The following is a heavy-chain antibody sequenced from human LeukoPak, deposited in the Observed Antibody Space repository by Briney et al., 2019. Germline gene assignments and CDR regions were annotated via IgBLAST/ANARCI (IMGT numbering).Heavy chain of an antibody. V-gene: IGHV5-51*01. CDR3: ASQGGYSYGHFDY. D-gene: IGHD5-18*01. J-gene: IGHJ4*02. CDR2: IYPGDSDT. CDR1: SXX. Sequence: SXXXGWVRPRPXKXXEGMGIIYPGDSDTRYTPSFPGQVTISADKSISTAYLQWSSLKASDTAMYYCASQGGYSYGHFDYWGQGTLVTVSS.